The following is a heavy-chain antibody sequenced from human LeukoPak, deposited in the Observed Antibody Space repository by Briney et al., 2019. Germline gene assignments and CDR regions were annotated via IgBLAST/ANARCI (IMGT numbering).Heavy chain of an antibody. D-gene: IGHD4-23*01. Sequence: SETLSLTCAVSGYSISSGYYWGWIRRPPGKGLEWIGSIYHSGSTYYNPSLKSRVTISVDTSKNQFSLKLSSVTAADTAVYYCARHDYGSNGGGTFDYWGQGTLVTVSS. CDR1: GYSISSGYY. V-gene: IGHV4-38-2*01. CDR3: ARHDYGSNGGGTFDY. CDR2: IYHSGST. J-gene: IGHJ4*02.